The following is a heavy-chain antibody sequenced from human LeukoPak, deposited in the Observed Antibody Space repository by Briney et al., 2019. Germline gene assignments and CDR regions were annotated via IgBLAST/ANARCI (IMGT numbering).Heavy chain of an antibody. CDR3: ARSHIGYCSSTSCPAAWFDP. Sequence: SVKVSCKASGGTFSSYAISWVRQAPRQGLEWMGRIIPIFGTANYAQKFQGRVTITTDESTSTVYMELSSLRSEDTAVYYCARSHIGYCSSTSCPAAWFDPWGQGTLVTVSS. J-gene: IGHJ5*02. CDR1: GGTFSSYA. CDR2: IIPIFGTA. V-gene: IGHV1-69*05. D-gene: IGHD2-2*01.